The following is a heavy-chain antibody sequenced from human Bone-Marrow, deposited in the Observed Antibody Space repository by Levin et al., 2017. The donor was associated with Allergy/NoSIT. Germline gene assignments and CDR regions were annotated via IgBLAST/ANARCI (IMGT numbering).Heavy chain of an antibody. CDR3: ARAIPSGGNSYYYYYMDV. Sequence: PSQTLSLTCTVSGGSISTYYWSWIRQPPAKRLEWIGYIYYSGSTKYNPSLKSRVTLLVDTSKNLFSLKLSSVTAADSAVYFCARAIPSGGNSYYYYYMDVWGKGTTVTVSS. CDR1: GGSISTYY. D-gene: IGHD4-23*01. V-gene: IGHV4-59*01. CDR2: IYYSGST. J-gene: IGHJ6*03.